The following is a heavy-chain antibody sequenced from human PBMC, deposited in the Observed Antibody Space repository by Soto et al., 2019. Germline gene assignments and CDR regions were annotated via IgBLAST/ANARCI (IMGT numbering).Heavy chain of an antibody. J-gene: IGHJ6*02. CDR2: IYYSGST. D-gene: IGHD6-13*01. CDR3: ARDRGRSSSWGGYYYYGMDV. V-gene: IGHV4-59*01. Sequence: PSETLSLTCTVSGGSISSYYWSWIRQPPGKGLEWIGYIYYSGSTNYHPSLKSRVTISGDTSKNQFSLKLSSVTAADTAVYYCARDRGRSSSWGGYYYYGMDVWGQGTTVTAP. CDR1: GGSISSYY.